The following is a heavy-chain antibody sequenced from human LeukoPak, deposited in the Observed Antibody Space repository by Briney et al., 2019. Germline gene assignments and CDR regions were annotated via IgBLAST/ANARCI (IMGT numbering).Heavy chain of an antibody. CDR3: ARRAAAVNSDY. CDR2: ISSGGSTI. V-gene: IGHV3-48*04. Sequence: PGGSLRLSCAASGFTFSTYSMNWVRQAPGKGLEWVSYISSGGSTIYYADSVKGRFTISRDNARNSLYRQMSSLRAEDSAVYYCARRAAAVNSDYWGPGTLVTVSS. J-gene: IGHJ4*02. D-gene: IGHD6-13*01. CDR1: GFTFSTYS.